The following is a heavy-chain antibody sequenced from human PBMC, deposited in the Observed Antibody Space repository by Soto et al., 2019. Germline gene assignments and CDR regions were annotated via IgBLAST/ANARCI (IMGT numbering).Heavy chain of an antibody. V-gene: IGHV4-31*03. Sequence: KASETLSLTCTVSGDSLSSGGHYWSWIRQHPGKGLEWIGHIYDSVNTYYSPSLRSRVTISADMSKNQFSLNLRSVTAADTAVYYCARVDHRGYFAILTDYSGQGTLVTVSS. D-gene: IGHD3-9*01. J-gene: IGHJ4*02. CDR1: GDSLSSGGHY. CDR2: IYDSVNT. CDR3: ARVDHRGYFAILTDY.